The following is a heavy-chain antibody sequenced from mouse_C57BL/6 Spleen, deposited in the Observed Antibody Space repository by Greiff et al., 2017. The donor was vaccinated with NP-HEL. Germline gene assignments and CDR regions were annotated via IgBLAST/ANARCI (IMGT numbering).Heavy chain of an antibody. CDR1: GYTFTSYW. D-gene: IGHD2-3*01. CDR3: AKGGDGRGYFDY. J-gene: IGHJ2*01. CDR2: IHPNSGST. V-gene: IGHV1-64*01. Sequence: VQLQQSGAELVKPGASVKLSCKASGYTFTSYWMHWVKQRPGQGLEWIGMIHPNSGSTNYNEKFKSKATLTVDKSSSTAYMQLSSLTSEDSAVYYCAKGGDGRGYFDYWGQGTTLTVSS.